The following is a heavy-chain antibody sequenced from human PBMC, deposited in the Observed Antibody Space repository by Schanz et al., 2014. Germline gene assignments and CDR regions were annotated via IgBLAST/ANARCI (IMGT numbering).Heavy chain of an antibody. J-gene: IGHJ3*01. D-gene: IGHD2-8*02. CDR3: ATMWGYCTAAACQILEVLDV. V-gene: IGHV1-3*01. Sequence: QVQLVQSGAAVKKPGASVKVSCKASGYTFTSYSIHWVRQAPGQGLEWMGWINVGNGNMKYSQKFQGRVTITRDTSASTTYMELTSLRSEDTAMYYCATMWGYCTAAACQILEVLDVWGQGTMVTVSS. CDR2: INVGNGNM. CDR1: GYTFTSYS.